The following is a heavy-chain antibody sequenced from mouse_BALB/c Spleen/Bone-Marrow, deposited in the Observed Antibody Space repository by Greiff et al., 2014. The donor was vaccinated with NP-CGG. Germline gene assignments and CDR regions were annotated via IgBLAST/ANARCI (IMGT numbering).Heavy chain of an antibody. CDR1: GFNIKDTY. J-gene: IGHJ4*01. D-gene: IGHD4-1*01. V-gene: IGHV14-3*02. Sequence: EVQLQQSGAELVKPGASVKLSCTASGFNIKDTYMHWVKQRPEQGLEWIGRIDPANGNTKYDPKFQGKATITADTSSNTAYLQLSSLTTEDTAVYYCARWEYYAMDYWGQGTSVTVSS. CDR3: ARWEYYAMDY. CDR2: IDPANGNT.